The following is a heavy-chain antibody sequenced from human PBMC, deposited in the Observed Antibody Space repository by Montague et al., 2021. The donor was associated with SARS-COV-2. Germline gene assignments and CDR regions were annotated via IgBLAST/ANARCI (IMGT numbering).Heavy chain of an antibody. CDR1: GGSISSGSYY. J-gene: IGHJ4*02. D-gene: IGHD5-12*01. V-gene: IGHV4-61*02. CDR2: IYTSGTT. Sequence: TLSLTCTVSGGSISSGSYYWSWIRQPAGKGLEWIGRIYTSGTTDYSFSLKSRVTISVDTSKNQFSLKLTSVTAADTAVYYCARAHSGRWAHLDNWGQGSLVTVSS. CDR3: ARAHSGRWAHLDN.